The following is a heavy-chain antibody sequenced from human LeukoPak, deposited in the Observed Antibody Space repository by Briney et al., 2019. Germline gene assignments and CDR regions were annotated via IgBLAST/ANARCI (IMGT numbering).Heavy chain of an antibody. CDR2: ISGSGGST. J-gene: IGHJ4*02. V-gene: IGHV3-23*01. CDR3: AKPTPGDRCWDY. Sequence: GASLRLSCAASGFTFSSYAMSWVRRAPGKGLEWVSAISGSGGSTYYADSVKGRFTISRDNSKNTLYLQMNSLRAEDTAVYYCAKPTPGDRCWDYWGQGTLVTVSS. CDR1: GFTFSSYA. D-gene: IGHD7-27*01.